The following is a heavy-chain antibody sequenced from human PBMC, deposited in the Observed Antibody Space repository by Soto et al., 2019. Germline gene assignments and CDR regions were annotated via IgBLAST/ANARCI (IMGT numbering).Heavy chain of an antibody. Sequence: ASVKVSCKASGYTFTSYYMHWVRQAPGQGLEWMGIINPSGGSTSYAQKFQGRVTMTRDTSTSTVYMELSSLRSEDTAVYYCARVLGYYYDSSGYSPFDYWGQGTLVTVYS. V-gene: IGHV1-46*01. D-gene: IGHD3-22*01. J-gene: IGHJ4*02. CDR2: INPSGGST. CDR1: GYTFTSYY. CDR3: ARVLGYYYDSSGYSPFDY.